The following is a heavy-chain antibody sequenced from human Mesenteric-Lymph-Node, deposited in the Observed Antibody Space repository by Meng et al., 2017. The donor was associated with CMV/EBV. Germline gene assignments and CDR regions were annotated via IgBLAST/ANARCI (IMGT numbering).Heavy chain of an antibody. D-gene: IGHD1-26*01. Sequence: SETLSLTCTVSGGSISGSTYYWGWIRQPPGKGLEWIATIYYSGSTYYNPSLESRVTISVDTSKNQFSLELSSVTAADTAVYYCTRGGGSYCDYWGQGTLVTVSS. J-gene: IGHJ4*02. V-gene: IGHV4-39*07. CDR3: TRGGGSYCDY. CDR1: GGSISGSTYY. CDR2: IYYSGST.